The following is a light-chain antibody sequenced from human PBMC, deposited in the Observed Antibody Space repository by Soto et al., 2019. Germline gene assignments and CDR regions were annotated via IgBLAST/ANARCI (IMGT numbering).Light chain of an antibody. J-gene: IGKJ1*01. CDR1: QSVSSSY. CDR3: QQYHNSLWT. Sequence: ENVLTQSPGSLSLYPGERATLSCRASQSVSSSYLAWYQQKPGQSPMLLIYGASTRATGIPDRFSGSGSGTDFTRTISRLEPGDFAVYYCQQYHNSLWTFGQGTKVEI. V-gene: IGKV3-20*01. CDR2: GAS.